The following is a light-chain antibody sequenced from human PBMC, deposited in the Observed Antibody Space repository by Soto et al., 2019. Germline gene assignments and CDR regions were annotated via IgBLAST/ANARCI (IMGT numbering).Light chain of an antibody. CDR1: SSDVGRYNR. Sequence: QSVLTQPPSVSGSPGQSVTISCTGTSSDVGRYNRVSWYQQPPGTAPKVIIYEVSNRPSGVPDRFSGSKSGNTASLTISGLQAEDEADYYCSSYTSSDTYVFGTGTQLTVL. CDR3: SSYTSSDTYV. V-gene: IGLV2-18*02. J-gene: IGLJ1*01. CDR2: EVS.